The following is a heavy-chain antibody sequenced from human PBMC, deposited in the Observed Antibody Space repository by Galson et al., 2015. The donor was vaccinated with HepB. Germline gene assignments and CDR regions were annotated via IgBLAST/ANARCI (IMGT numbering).Heavy chain of an antibody. V-gene: IGHV3-11*06. Sequence: SLRLSCAASGFTFSDYYMSWIRQAPGKGLEWLSYISSTGTYTHYADSVKGRFTISRDNAKNSLYLQMNNLRAEDTAVYYCARVADADYGDHSHFDYWGQGTLVTVSS. J-gene: IGHJ4*02. CDR1: GFTFSDYY. CDR3: ARVADADYGDHSHFDY. D-gene: IGHD4-17*01. CDR2: ISSTGTYT.